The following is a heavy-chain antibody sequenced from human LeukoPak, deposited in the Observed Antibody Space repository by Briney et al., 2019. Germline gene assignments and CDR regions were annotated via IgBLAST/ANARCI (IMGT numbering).Heavy chain of an antibody. CDR2: INQGGSQR. Sequence: GGSLRLSCAASGFTFSTYWMSWVRQAPGKGLEWVASINQGGSQRYYVDSVKGRFTISRDNAQNSLYLHMNSLRAEDTAVYYCARGMRSGGWGQGTLVTVSS. CDR3: ARGMRSGG. D-gene: IGHD2-15*01. V-gene: IGHV3-7*01. CDR1: GFTFSTYW. J-gene: IGHJ4*02.